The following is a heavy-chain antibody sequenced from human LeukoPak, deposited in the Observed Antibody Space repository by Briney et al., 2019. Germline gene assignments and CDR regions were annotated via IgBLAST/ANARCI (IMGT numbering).Heavy chain of an antibody. CDR1: GFTFSSYD. Sequence: GGSLRLSCAASGFTFSSYDIHWVRQATGKGLEWVSAIGTAGDTYYPGSVKGRFTISRENAKNSLYLQMNSLRAEDTAVYFCARANYYDSRDYFDYWGQGTLVTVSS. CDR2: IGTAGDT. D-gene: IGHD3-22*01. V-gene: IGHV3-13*01. CDR3: ARANYYDSRDYFDY. J-gene: IGHJ4*02.